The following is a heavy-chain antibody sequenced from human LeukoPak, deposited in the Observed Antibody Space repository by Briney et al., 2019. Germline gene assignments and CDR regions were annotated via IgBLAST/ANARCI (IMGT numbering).Heavy chain of an antibody. Sequence: SETLSLTCTVSGGSISSYYWSWIRQPPGKGLEWIGYIYYSGSTNYNPSLKSRVTIPVDTSKNQFSLKLSSVTAADTAVYYCARSGYSYGYVAYYYYGMDVWGQGTTVTVSS. D-gene: IGHD5-18*01. CDR2: IYYSGST. CDR1: GGSISSYY. J-gene: IGHJ6*02. V-gene: IGHV4-59*08. CDR3: ARSGYSYGYVAYYYYGMDV.